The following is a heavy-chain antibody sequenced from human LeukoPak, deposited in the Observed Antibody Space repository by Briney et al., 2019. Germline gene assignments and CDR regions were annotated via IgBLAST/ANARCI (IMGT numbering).Heavy chain of an antibody. CDR1: GGSISDYY. Sequence: SETLSLTCTVSGGSISDYYWSWIRQPAGKGLEWIGRIYTSGSTNYNPSLKSRVTISVDTSKNQFSLKLSSVTAADTAVYYCARAVVVVPTMDYFDYWGQGTLVTVSS. J-gene: IGHJ4*02. CDR2: IYTSGST. V-gene: IGHV4-4*07. CDR3: ARAVVVVPTMDYFDY. D-gene: IGHD2-2*01.